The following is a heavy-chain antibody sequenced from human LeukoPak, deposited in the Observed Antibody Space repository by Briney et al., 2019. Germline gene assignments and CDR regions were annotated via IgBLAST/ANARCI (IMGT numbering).Heavy chain of an antibody. CDR2: LNPSGGST. CDR3: ATTDSGYYSRLY. V-gene: IGHV1-46*01. D-gene: IGHD3-22*01. J-gene: IGHJ4*02. Sequence: GASVKVSYKASGYTFTNYFIHWVRQAPGQGLEWLEILNPSGGSTSYAQKFQGRVTMTRDTSTSTVYMELSSLRSEDTAAYYCATTDSGYYSRLYWGQGTLVTVSS. CDR1: GYTFTNYF.